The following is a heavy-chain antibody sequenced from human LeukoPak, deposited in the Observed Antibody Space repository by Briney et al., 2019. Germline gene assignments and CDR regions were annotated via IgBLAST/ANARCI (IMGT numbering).Heavy chain of an antibody. V-gene: IGHV1-8*01. D-gene: IGHD3-22*01. Sequence: GASVKVSCKASGYTFTSYDINWVRQATGQGLEWMGWMNPNSGNTGYAQKFQGRVTMTRNASISTAYMELSSLRSEDTAVYYCARERLYYYDSSGYRGGYYFDYWGQGTLVTVSS. J-gene: IGHJ4*02. CDR2: MNPNSGNT. CDR3: ARERLYYYDSSGYRGGYYFDY. CDR1: GYTFTSYD.